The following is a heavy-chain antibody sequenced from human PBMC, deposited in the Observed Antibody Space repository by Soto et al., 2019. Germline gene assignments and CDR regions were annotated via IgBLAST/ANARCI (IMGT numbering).Heavy chain of an antibody. CDR1: GGSISSSSYY. Sequence: SETLSLTCTVSGGSISSSSYYWGWIRQPPGKGLEWIGSIYSSGNTYYNPSLKSRVTISVDTSKNQFSLKLSSVTAADTAFYYCAKHDYGNYVVFDYWGQGTLVTV. V-gene: IGHV4-39*01. CDR3: AKHDYGNYVVFDY. J-gene: IGHJ4*02. CDR2: IYSSGNT. D-gene: IGHD4-17*01.